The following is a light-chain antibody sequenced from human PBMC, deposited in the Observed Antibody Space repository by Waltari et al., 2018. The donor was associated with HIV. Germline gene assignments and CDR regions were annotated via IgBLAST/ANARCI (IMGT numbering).Light chain of an antibody. CDR2: GAS. CDR3: HQYSTSAIT. V-gene: IGKV3-20*01. CDR1: QTLNSNY. J-gene: IGKJ5*01. Sequence: DIVLTQSPGTLSLSLGERATLSCRASQTLNSNYLAWYQQKPGQAPRLVIHGASTRATGIPDRFSGRGSGTDFTLSINRLEPEDSAVYYCHQYSTSAITFGQGTRLEIK.